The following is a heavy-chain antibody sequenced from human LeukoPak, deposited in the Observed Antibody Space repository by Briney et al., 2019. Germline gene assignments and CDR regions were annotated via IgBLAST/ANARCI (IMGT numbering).Heavy chain of an antibody. Sequence: PGGSLRLSCAASGFTFSSYSMNWVRQAPGKGLEWVSYISSSSSTIYYADSVKGRFTISRDNAKNSLYLRMNSLRAEDTAVYYCARWIRRYDSSGYRIFDYWGQGTLVTVSS. CDR3: ARWIRRYDSSGYRIFDY. D-gene: IGHD3-22*01. V-gene: IGHV3-48*01. J-gene: IGHJ4*02. CDR1: GFTFSSYS. CDR2: ISSSSSTI.